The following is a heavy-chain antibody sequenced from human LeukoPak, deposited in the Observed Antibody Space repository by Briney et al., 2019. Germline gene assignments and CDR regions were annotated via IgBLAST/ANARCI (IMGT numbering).Heavy chain of an antibody. CDR2: IYSGGST. J-gene: IGHJ6*02. D-gene: IGHD4-17*01. CDR1: TLTFSSFG. CDR3: ARDHTTVTTNGMDV. Sequence: GGSLRLSCAASTLTFSSFGMSWVRQAPGKGLEWVSVIYSGGSTYYADSVKGRFTISRDNSKNTLYLQMNSLRAEDTAVYYCARDHTTVTTNGMDVWGQGTTVTVSS. V-gene: IGHV3-66*01.